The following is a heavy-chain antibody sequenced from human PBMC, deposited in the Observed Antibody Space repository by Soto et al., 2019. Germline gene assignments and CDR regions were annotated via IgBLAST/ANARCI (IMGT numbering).Heavy chain of an antibody. CDR3: ARLIGNSWLDS. D-gene: IGHD2-8*01. CDR2: TYYRSKWYN. J-gene: IGHJ5*01. CDR1: GDSVSTNSAT. Sequence: QVQLQQSGPGLVKPSQTLSLTCAISGDSVSTNSATWDWTRHSPSRGLEWLGRTYYRSKWYNDYAVSVKGRITINPDTSNNQLSLQLNSVTPDDTAVYYCARLIGNSWLDSWGQGTLVTVSS. V-gene: IGHV6-1*01.